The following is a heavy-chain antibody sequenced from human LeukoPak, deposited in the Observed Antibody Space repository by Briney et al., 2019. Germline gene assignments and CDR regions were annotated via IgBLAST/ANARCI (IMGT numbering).Heavy chain of an antibody. CDR1: GFTVSSNY. Sequence: GSLRLSGAASGFTVSSNYMSWVRQAPGKGLEWVSVIYSGGSTYYADSVKGRFTISRDNSKNTLYLQMNSLRAEDTAVYYCARDVRSSDPADYWGQGTLVTVSS. CDR3: ARDVRSSDPADY. J-gene: IGHJ4*02. D-gene: IGHD2-15*01. CDR2: IYSGGST. V-gene: IGHV3-53*01.